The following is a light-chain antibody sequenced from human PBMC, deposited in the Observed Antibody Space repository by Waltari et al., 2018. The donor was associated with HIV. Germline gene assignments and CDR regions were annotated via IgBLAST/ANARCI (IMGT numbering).Light chain of an antibody. CDR1: RSVFGSYIV. Sequence: QSALPQPASVSVSPGQWTTLSCPATRSVFGSYIVVSWYQQHPGKAPKLMIYEVNKRPAGVSNRFSGSKSGNTASLTISGLQAEDEADYHCCSYAGSSTHVFGTGTKVTVL. CDR3: CSYAGSSTHV. J-gene: IGLJ1*01. V-gene: IGLV2-23*02. CDR2: EVN.